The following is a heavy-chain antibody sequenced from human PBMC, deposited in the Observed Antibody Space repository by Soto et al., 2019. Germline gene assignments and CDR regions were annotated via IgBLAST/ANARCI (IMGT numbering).Heavy chain of an antibody. CDR1: GFTFSTYS. Sequence: EVQLVESGGGLVKPGGSLRLSCAASGFTFSTYSMNWVRQAPGKGLEWVSSISSSSSYIYYADSVKGRFTISRDNAKKSLYLQRNSLRAEDTAVYYCARDRGGDLKALDIWGQGTMVTVSS. J-gene: IGHJ3*02. V-gene: IGHV3-21*01. CDR2: ISSSSSYI. CDR3: ARDRGGDLKALDI. D-gene: IGHD3-10*01.